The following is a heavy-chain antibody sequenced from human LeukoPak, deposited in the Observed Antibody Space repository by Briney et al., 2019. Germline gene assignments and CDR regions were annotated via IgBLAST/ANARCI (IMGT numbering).Heavy chain of an antibody. CDR2: INHSGST. D-gene: IGHD3-22*01. CDR1: GGSIGSSSYS. Sequence: PSETLSLTCTVSGGSIGSSSYSWGWIRQPPGKGLEWIGEINHSGSTNYNPSLKSRVTISVDTSKNQFSLKLSSVTAADTAVYYCARGPRRRYYYDSSGYYSEYFQHWGQGTLVTVSS. J-gene: IGHJ1*01. V-gene: IGHV4-39*07. CDR3: ARGPRRRYYYDSSGYYSEYFQH.